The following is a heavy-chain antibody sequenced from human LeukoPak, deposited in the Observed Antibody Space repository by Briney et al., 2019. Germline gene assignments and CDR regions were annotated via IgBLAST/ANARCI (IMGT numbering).Heavy chain of an antibody. CDR2: INTVASYI. D-gene: IGHD3-22*01. Sequence: PGGSLRLSCAASGLTFSSFSFNWVRQGPGKGLEWVSSINTVASYIYYADSVKGRFTISRDNAKNSLYLQMNSLRAEDTGVCYCARLRRNSDKSGFYYYYDYWGQGTLVTVSS. J-gene: IGHJ4*02. CDR1: GLTFSSFS. V-gene: IGHV3-21*06. CDR3: ARLRRNSDKSGFYYYYDY.